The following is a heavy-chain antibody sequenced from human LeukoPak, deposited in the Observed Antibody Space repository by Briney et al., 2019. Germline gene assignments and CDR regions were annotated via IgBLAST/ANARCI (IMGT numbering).Heavy chain of an antibody. CDR3: SKHKTAYDILTGYFYYFDY. CDR1: GFTFSSYW. V-gene: IGHV3-7*01. Sequence: GGSLSLSCAASGFTFSSYWMSWVRQAPGKGLEWVANIKQDGSEKYYVDSVKGRFTISRDNAKNSLYLQMNSLRAEDTAVYFCSKHKTAYDILTGYFYYFDYWGQGTLVTVSS. J-gene: IGHJ4*02. CDR2: IKQDGSEK. D-gene: IGHD3-9*01.